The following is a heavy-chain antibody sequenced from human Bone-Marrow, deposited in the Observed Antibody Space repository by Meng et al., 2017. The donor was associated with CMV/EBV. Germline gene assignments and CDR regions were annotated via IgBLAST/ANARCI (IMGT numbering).Heavy chain of an antibody. CDR1: GFTFSAFS. J-gene: IGHJ6*02. Sequence: GGSLRLSCAASGFTFSAFSMNWVRRAPGKGLEWVSSISTTSSYIYYADSLKGRFTISRDNAKNTLYLHISSLRVEDTAVYYCAGFGVTITNGLDVWGRGTTVTVSS. CDR2: ISTTSSYI. V-gene: IGHV3-21*01. D-gene: IGHD3-3*01. CDR3: AGFGVTITNGLDV.